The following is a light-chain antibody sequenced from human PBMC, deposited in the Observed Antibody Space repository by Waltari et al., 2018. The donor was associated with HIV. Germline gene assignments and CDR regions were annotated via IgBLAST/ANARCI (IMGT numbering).Light chain of an antibody. CDR3: LQHDNFPHT. J-gene: IGKJ2*01. V-gene: IGKV5-2*01. CDR2: EAT. Sequence: DTTLTQSPAFMSATPGDKVNISLKPSQDIDDDLNWYKQKPGEGVILIIREATNLGPGIPPRFSGSGYGTDFTLTIDNIESEDVAYYFCLQHDNFPHTFGQGTNLEIK. CDR1: QDIDDD.